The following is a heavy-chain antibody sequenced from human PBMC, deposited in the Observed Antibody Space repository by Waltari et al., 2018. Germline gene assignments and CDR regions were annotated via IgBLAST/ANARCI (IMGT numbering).Heavy chain of an antibody. CDR2: IYSGGST. CDR3: ARDLWNWNDDAFDI. CDR1: GFTVSSNY. J-gene: IGHJ3*02. D-gene: IGHD1-1*01. V-gene: IGHV3-53*01. Sequence: EVQLVESGGGLIQPGGSLRLSCAASGFTVSSNYMSWFRQAPGKGLEWVSVIYSGGSTYYADSVKGRFTISRDNSKNTLYLQMNSLRAEDTAVYYCARDLWNWNDDAFDIWGQGTMVTVSS.